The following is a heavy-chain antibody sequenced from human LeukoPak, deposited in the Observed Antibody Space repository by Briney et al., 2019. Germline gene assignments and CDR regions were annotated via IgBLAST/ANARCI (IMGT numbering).Heavy chain of an antibody. CDR3: ARTSTVTPSFQH. D-gene: IGHD4-17*01. J-gene: IGHJ1*01. V-gene: IGHV3-21*04. CDR1: GVTFSSYS. Sequence: PGGSLRVSCAASGVTFSSYSMNWVRQAPGKGLAGVASISRSSSYVYYADSVKGRFSLSRDNARDSLYLQMNSLRAEDTAVYYCARTSTVTPSFQHWGQGTLVTVSS. CDR2: ISRSSSYV.